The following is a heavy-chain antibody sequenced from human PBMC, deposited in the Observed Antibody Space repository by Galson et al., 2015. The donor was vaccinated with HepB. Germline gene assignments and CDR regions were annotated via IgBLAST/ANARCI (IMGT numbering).Heavy chain of an antibody. CDR3: AESIAAAETSLGY. CDR1: GSTFTSYY. Sequence: SVKVSCKASGSTFTSYYMHWVRQAPGQGLEWMGIINPSGGSTSYAQKFQGRVTMTRDTSTSTVYMELSSLRSEDTAVYYCAESIAAAETSLGYWGQGTLVTVSS. CDR2: INPSGGST. V-gene: IGHV1-46*01. D-gene: IGHD6-13*01. J-gene: IGHJ4*02.